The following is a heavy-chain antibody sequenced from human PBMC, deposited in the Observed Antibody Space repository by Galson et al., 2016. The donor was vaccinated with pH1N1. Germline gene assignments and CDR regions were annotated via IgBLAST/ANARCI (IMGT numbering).Heavy chain of an antibody. J-gene: IGHJ5*02. Sequence: SLRLSCAASGFSVSDKYMSWVRQAPGKGLEWVSIIYSGGNTYYADSVKGRFTISRDNSKHTLYLQMNGLRAEDTAVYYCARYHYYDDNGYLGWLDPWGQGTLVTVSS. CDR2: IYSGGNT. V-gene: IGHV3-53*01. CDR3: ARYHYYDDNGYLGWLDP. CDR1: GFSVSDKY. D-gene: IGHD3-22*01.